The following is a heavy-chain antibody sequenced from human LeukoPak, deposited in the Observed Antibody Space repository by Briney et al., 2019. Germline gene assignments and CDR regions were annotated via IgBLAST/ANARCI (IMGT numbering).Heavy chain of an antibody. CDR2: IRYDGSNK. Sequence: PGGSLRLSCAASGFTFSSYGMHWVRQAPGKGLEWVAFIRYDGSNKYYADSVKGRFTISRDNSKNTLYLQMNSLRSEDTAVYYCAREISSIAAHRGYFQHWGQGTLVTVSS. J-gene: IGHJ1*01. D-gene: IGHD6-6*01. V-gene: IGHV3-30*02. CDR3: AREISSIAAHRGYFQH. CDR1: GFTFSSYG.